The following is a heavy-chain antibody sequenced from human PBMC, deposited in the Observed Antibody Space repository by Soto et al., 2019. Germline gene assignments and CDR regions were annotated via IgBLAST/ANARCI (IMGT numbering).Heavy chain of an antibody. J-gene: IGHJ6*03. Sequence: QVQLVQSGAELQKPGSSVKVSCEAYGGSFTSYSFTWVRQAPGQGLEWMGRIIPIQGKANYALKFQDRVTITADRSTRTVYMELTSLRPEDTAVYFCAKSLLFVDHGYMDVWGKGTTVTVSS. CDR1: GGSFTSYS. D-gene: IGHD2-21*01. CDR2: IIPIQGKA. V-gene: IGHV1-69*02. CDR3: AKSLLFVDHGYMDV.